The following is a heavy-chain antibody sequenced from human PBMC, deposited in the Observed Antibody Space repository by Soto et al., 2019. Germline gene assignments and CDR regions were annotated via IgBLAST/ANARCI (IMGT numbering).Heavy chain of an antibody. CDR2: ISSRSSYI. CDR1: GFNFSIYS. CDR3: ARDSSGWYGGVDY. Sequence: EVQLVESGGGLVKPGGSLRLSCAASGFNFSIYSMNWVRQAPGKGLEWVSTISSRSSYIYYADSVKGRFTISRDNAKNSLYLQMNSLRAEDTAVYYCARDSSGWYGGVDYWGQGTLVTVSS. J-gene: IGHJ4*02. V-gene: IGHV3-21*01. D-gene: IGHD6-19*01.